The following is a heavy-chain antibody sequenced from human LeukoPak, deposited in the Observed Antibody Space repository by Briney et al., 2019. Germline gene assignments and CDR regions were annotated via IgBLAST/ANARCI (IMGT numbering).Heavy chain of an antibody. CDR2: IPHDGGGK. V-gene: IGHV3-30*04. CDR1: GFTLSNYH. CDR3: AREGYTSGRAAAFDF. D-gene: IGHD6-19*01. Sequence: PGRSLRLSCAASGFTLSNYHMHWVRQAPGRGLEWVALIPHDGGGKQYAAPVQDRFTISRDNSENTVYLQMNSLRHDDAAVYFCAREGYTSGRAAAFDFWGRGTLVTVSS. J-gene: IGHJ4*02.